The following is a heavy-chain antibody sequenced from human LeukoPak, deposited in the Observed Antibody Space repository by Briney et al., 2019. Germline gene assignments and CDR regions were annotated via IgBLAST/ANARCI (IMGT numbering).Heavy chain of an antibody. CDR3: ARDRLSPYSSSWYYFDY. V-gene: IGHV4-39*02. CDR1: GGSISSSSYH. J-gene: IGHJ4*02. D-gene: IGHD6-13*01. Sequence: SETLSLTCTVSGGSISSSSYHWGWIRQPPGKGLEWIGSIYYSGSTYYNPSLKSRVTISVDTSKNQFSLKLSSVTAADTAVYYCARDRLSPYSSSWYYFDYWGQGTLVTVSS. CDR2: IYYSGST.